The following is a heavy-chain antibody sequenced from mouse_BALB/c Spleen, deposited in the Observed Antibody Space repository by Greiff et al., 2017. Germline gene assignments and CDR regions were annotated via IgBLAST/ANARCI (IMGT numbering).Heavy chain of an antibody. CDR3: ARDRDYYGSSYYAMDY. Sequence: EVKLVESGGGLVQPGGSLKLSCAASGFTFSSYGMSWVRQTPDKRLELVATINSNGGSTYYPDSVKGRFTISRDNAKNTLYLQMSSLKSEDTAMYYCARDRDYYGSSYYAMDYWGQGTSGTVSS. CDR2: INSNGGST. J-gene: IGHJ4*01. V-gene: IGHV5-6-3*01. D-gene: IGHD1-1*01. CDR1: GFTFSSYG.